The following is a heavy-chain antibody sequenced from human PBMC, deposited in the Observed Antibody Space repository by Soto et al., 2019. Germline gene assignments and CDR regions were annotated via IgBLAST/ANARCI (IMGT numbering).Heavy chain of an antibody. CDR3: ARTGGMDV. CDR2: INHSGNT. CDR1: GGSFSGYY. J-gene: IGHJ6*02. V-gene: IGHV4-34*01. Sequence: QVQLQQWGAGLLKPSETLSLTCAVYGGSFSGYYWSWLRQPPGKGPEWIGEINHSGNTKYTPSLESRVTISVDTSKTQFSLKLNSVSAAVTAVYYCARTGGMDVWSQGATVTVSS.